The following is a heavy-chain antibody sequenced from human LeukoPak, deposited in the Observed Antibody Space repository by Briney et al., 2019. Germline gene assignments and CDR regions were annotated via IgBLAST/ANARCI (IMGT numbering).Heavy chain of an antibody. CDR2: IKQDGSEK. CDR1: GFTFSSYW. Sequence: GGSLRLSCAASGFTFSSYWMSWVRQAPGKGLEWVANIKQDGSEKYYVDSVKGRFTISRDNAKNSLYLQMNSLRAEDTAVYYCAKSRGYYYGSGTNWGQGTLVTVSS. J-gene: IGHJ4*02. D-gene: IGHD3-10*01. CDR3: AKSRGYYYGSGTN. V-gene: IGHV3-7*03.